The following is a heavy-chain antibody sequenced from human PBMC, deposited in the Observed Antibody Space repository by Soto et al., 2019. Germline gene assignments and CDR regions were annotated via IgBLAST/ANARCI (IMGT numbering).Heavy chain of an antibody. CDR2: ISAYNGNT. J-gene: IGHJ6*03. Sequence: ASVKVSCKASGYTFTSYYMHWVRQAPGQGLEWMGWISAYNGNTNYAQKLQGRVTMTTDTSTSTAYMELRSLRSDDTAVYYCARDGRYCSGGSCYSNYYYYMDVWGKGTTVTVSS. D-gene: IGHD2-15*01. CDR3: ARDGRYCSGGSCYSNYYYYMDV. V-gene: IGHV1-18*04. CDR1: GYTFTSYY.